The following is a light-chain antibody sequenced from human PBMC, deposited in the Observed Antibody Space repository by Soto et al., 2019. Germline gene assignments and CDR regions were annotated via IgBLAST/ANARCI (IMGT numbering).Light chain of an antibody. J-gene: IGKJ1*01. CDR2: KAS. CDR3: QQYNSYWT. CDR1: QSISSW. V-gene: IGKV1-5*03. Sequence: IKMSHSPSTLSASVRDRVTITCRASQSISSWLAWYQQKPGKAPKLLIYKASSLESGVPSRFSGSGSGTEFTLTISSLQPDDFATYYCQQYNSYWTFGQGSMVDVK.